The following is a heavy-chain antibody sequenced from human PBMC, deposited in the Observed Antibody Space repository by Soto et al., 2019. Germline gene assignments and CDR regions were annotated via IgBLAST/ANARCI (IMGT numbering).Heavy chain of an antibody. Sequence: PGGSLILSCAASGFTFSSYWMHWVRQAPGKGLVWVSRINSDGSRTNYADSVKGRFTVSRDNAKNTQYLQMNSLRAEDTAVYYCARVLTGSWNWFDPWGQGTLVTVSS. J-gene: IGHJ5*02. V-gene: IGHV3-74*01. CDR2: INSDGSRT. CDR3: ARVLTGSWNWFDP. CDR1: GFTFSSYW. D-gene: IGHD6-13*01.